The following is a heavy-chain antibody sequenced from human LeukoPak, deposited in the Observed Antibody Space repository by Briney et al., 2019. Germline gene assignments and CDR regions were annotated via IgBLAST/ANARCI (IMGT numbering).Heavy chain of an antibody. D-gene: IGHD3-10*01. CDR1: GFTFSSYW. CDR3: AKGAFRDQVQGYYYMDV. V-gene: IGHV3-7*01. Sequence: GGSLRLSCAASGFTFSSYWMSWVRQAPGKGLEWVANIKQDGSEKYYVDSVKGRFTISRDNAKNSLHLQMNSLRGEDTAVYYCAKGAFRDQVQGYYYMDVWGKGTTVTVSS. J-gene: IGHJ6*03. CDR2: IKQDGSEK.